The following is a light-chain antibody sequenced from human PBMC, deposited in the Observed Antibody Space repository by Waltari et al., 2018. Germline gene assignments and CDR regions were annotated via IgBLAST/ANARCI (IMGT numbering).Light chain of an antibody. J-gene: IGKJ3*01. CDR2: GAS. CDR3: QQYHSWPPIFT. V-gene: IGKV3-15*01. CDR1: ASVSSN. Sequence: IVMTPTPATLPVSPVETATLFCWANASVSSNLAWYQQKPGQAPRLLISGASTRATGISARFSGSGSGTEFTLTISSLHSEDFVIYYCQQYHSWPPIFTFGPGTKVDIK.